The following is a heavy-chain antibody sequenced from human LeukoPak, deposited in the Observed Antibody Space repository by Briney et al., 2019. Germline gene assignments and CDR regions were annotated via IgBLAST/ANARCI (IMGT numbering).Heavy chain of an antibody. CDR2: INHSGGS. Sequence: SETLSLTCAVYGGSFRGYYWMRVRQSPGKGLEWIGEINHSGGSNYSPSLKSRVTISVDTSRNQFSLKLTSVTAADTAVYYCVMGQWEPKGTYWGQGTLVTISS. CDR1: GGSFRGYY. V-gene: IGHV4-34*01. CDR3: VMGQWEPKGTY. J-gene: IGHJ4*02. D-gene: IGHD1-26*01.